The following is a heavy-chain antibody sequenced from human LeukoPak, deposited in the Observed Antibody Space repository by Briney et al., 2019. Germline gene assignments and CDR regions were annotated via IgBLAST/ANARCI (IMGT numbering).Heavy chain of an antibody. Sequence: GGSLRLSCAASGFTLSSYAMHWVRQAPGKGLEWVAVISYDGSNKYYADSVKGRFTISRDNSKNTLYLQMNSLRAEDTAVYYCAVGRSSGPFPIDYWGQGTLVTVSS. CDR3: AVGRSSGPFPIDY. CDR1: GFTLSSYA. CDR2: ISYDGSNK. D-gene: IGHD6-6*01. V-gene: IGHV3-30*01. J-gene: IGHJ4*02.